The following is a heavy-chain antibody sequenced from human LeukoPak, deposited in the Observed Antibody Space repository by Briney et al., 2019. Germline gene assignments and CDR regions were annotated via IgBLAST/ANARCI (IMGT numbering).Heavy chain of an antibody. V-gene: IGHV3-15*01. J-gene: IGHJ6*03. CDR2: IKSNAAGWTT. CDR3: NLDQATISTRGARRFSYYYIDV. Sequence: KPGGSLRLSCIASGFTFSNTWMSWVRQVPGKGLEWLGRIKSNAAGWTTDYAATVRGRVTVSRDDSSNTLYLQMNNLEIEDTAVYYCNLDQATISTRGARRFSYYYIDVWGKGASVTVSS. CDR1: GFTFSNTW. D-gene: IGHD5-24*01.